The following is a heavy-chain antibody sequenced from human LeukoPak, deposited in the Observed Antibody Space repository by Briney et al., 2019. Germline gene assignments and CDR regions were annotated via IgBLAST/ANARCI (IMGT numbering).Heavy chain of an antibody. J-gene: IGHJ6*02. D-gene: IGHD4-17*01. Sequence: ASVKVSCKASGYTSTGYYMHWVRQAPGQGLEWMGWINPNSGGTNYAQKFQGWVTMTRDTSISTAYMELRSLRSDDTAIYYCATTAYGDYLSYYYGLDVWGLGTTVTVSS. CDR2: INPNSGGT. CDR1: GYTSTGYY. V-gene: IGHV1-2*04. CDR3: ATTAYGDYLSYYYGLDV.